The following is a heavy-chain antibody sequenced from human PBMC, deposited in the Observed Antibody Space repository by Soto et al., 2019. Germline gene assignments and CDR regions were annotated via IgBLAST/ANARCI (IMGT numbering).Heavy chain of an antibody. Sequence: GGSLRLSCAASGFTFSSYSMNWVRQAPGKGLEWVSSISSSSSYIYYADSVKGRFTISRDNAKNSLYLQMNSLRAEDTAVYYCGRALTNVFYYYMDVGGKGTTVTVSS. CDR3: GRALTNVFYYYMDV. V-gene: IGHV3-21*01. CDR1: GFTFSSYS. J-gene: IGHJ6*03. D-gene: IGHD2-8*01. CDR2: ISSSSSYI.